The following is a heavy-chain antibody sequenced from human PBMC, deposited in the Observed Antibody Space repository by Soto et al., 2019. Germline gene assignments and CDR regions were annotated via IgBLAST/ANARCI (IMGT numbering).Heavy chain of an antibody. V-gene: IGHV3-66*01. J-gene: IGHJ4*02. D-gene: IGHD2-8*01. CDR1: GFTVSSSY. CDR3: ARESSNGIDY. CDR2: LYSGGYT. Sequence: GGSLRLSCAASGFTVSSSYMSWVRQAPGRGLEWVSVLYSGGYTSYADSVKGRFTISRDNSKNTLYLQMNSLRAEGTAVYYCARESSNGIDYWGQGTQVTVSS.